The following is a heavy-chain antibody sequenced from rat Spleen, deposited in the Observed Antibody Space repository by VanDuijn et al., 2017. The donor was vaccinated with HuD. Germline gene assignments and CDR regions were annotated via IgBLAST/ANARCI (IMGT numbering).Heavy chain of an antibody. J-gene: IGHJ2*01. Sequence: EVQLVESDGGLVQPGRSLKLSCAASGFTFSDFDMAWVRQAPTKGLEWVASISTGGDDTYYRDSVKGRFTISRDDEESTLYLQMDSLRSEDTATYFCARLGGLRNWFAYWGQGVMVTVSS. D-gene: IGHD4-3*01. V-gene: IGHV5S23*01. CDR1: GFTFSDFD. CDR2: ISTGGDDT. CDR3: ARLGGLRNWFAY.